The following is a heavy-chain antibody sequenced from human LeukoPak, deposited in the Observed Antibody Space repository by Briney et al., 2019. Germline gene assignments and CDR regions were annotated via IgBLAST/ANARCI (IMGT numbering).Heavy chain of an antibody. CDR3: ARLVVPAAMGPPNYMDV. CDR1: GFTFSSYA. Sequence: GGSLRLSCAASGFTFSSYAMSWVRQAPGKGLEWVSAISGSGGSTYYADSVKGRFTISRDNSKNTLYLQMNSLRAEDTAVYYCARLVVPAAMGPPNYMDVWGKGTTVTVSS. V-gene: IGHV3-23*01. J-gene: IGHJ6*03. CDR2: ISGSGGST. D-gene: IGHD2-2*01.